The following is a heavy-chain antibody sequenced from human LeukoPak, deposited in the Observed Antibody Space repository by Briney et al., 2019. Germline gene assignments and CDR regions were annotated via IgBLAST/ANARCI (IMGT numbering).Heavy chain of an antibody. D-gene: IGHD3-22*01. Sequence: SETLSLTCSVSGGSISSGGYYWSWIRQHPEKGLEWIGYIYHSGGADYNPSLKSRVTISVDTSRNQFSLKLTTVTAADTAVYYCARESSGTEGSAAFDIWGRGTMATVSS. V-gene: IGHV4-31*03. CDR3: ARESSGTEGSAAFDI. J-gene: IGHJ3*02. CDR2: IYHSGGA. CDR1: GGSISSGGYY.